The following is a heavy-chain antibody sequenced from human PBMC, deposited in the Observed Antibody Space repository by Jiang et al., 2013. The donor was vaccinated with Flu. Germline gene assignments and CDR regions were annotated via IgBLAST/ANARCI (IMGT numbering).Heavy chain of an antibody. D-gene: IGHD2-2*01. J-gene: IGHJ6*02. Sequence: LSCAASAFTFSSYEMNWVRQAPGKGLEWVSYISISGSSKYYADSVKGRFTISRDNAKNSLYLQMNSLRDEDTAVYYCARDREYCKSIGCYRGPYYDFGMDVWGQGTTVTVSS. CDR2: ISISGSSK. CDR1: AFTFSSYE. CDR3: ARDREYCKSIGCYRGPYYDFGMDV. V-gene: IGHV3-48*03.